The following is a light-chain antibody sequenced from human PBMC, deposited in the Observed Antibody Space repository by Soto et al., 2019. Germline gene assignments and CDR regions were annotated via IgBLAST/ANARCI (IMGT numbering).Light chain of an antibody. Sequence: QSVLTQPPSVSGTPGQRVSISCSGSRSNIGINAVDWYHQLPGTAPKVLIYANNQRPSGVPDRFSGSKSGTSASLAITGLQSDDEAHYYCAAWDDSLNGLVFGGGTKLTVL. CDR2: ANN. CDR1: RSNIGINA. J-gene: IGLJ2*01. CDR3: AAWDDSLNGLV. V-gene: IGLV1-44*01.